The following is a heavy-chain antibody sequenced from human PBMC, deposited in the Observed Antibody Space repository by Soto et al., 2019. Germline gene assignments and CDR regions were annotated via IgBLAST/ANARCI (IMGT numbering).Heavy chain of an antibody. V-gene: IGHV3-11*01. D-gene: IGHD4-4*01. J-gene: IGHJ4*01. CDR1: GFALIDY. CDR3: ARDYSNKGFDY. CDR2: ISGSGTAI. Sequence: QVQLVESGGGLVRPGGSLRLSCTASGFALIDYMSWIRQAPGRGLECVSYISGSGTAIYTADSVKGRFIVSKDDAKNSLYLQMNSLTAEDTAVYYCARDYSNKGFDYWGHGTLVTVSS.